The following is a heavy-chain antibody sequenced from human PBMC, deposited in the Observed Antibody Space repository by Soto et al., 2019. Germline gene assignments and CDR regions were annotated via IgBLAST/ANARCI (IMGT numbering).Heavy chain of an antibody. CDR1: GFTFSSYS. V-gene: IGHV3-21*01. CDR2: ISSSSSYI. J-gene: IGHJ6*03. Sequence: GGSLRLSCAASGFTFSSYSMNWVRQAPGKGLEWVSSISSSSSYIYYADSVKGRFTISRDNAKNSLYLQMNSLRAEDTAVYYCARGLSSWHPLATSGYSPGYYMDVWGKGTTVTVSS. D-gene: IGHD5-12*01. CDR3: ARGLSSWHPLATSGYSPGYYMDV.